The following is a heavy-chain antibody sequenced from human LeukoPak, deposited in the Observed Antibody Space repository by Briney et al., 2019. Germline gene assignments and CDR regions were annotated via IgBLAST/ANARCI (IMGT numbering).Heavy chain of an antibody. CDR2: IYYSGST. J-gene: IGHJ4*02. D-gene: IGHD6-13*01. CDR3: ATGGSSWYDYFGY. Sequence: PSETLSLTCTVSGASISSSSYYWGWIRQPPGKGLEWIGSIYYSGSTHYNPSLKSRVTISVDTSKNQFSLKLSYVTAEDTAVYYCATGGSSWYDYFGYWGQGTLVTVSS. CDR1: GASISSSSYY. V-gene: IGHV4-39*01.